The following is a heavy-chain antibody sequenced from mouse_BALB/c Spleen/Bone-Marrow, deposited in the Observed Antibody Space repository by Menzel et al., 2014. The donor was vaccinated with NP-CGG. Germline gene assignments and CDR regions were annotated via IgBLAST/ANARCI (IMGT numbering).Heavy chain of an antibody. CDR1: GYLFTSYY. Sequence: EVQLQQSGPELMKPGDSVKISCKASGYLFTSYYMHWVKQSHGESLEWIGYFDPFNGGTSYNQKFKGKATLTVDKSSSTAYMHLSSLTSEDSAVYFCARSYDGYPYAMNYWGQGTSVTVSS. V-gene: IGHV1S135*01. J-gene: IGHJ4*01. CDR2: FDPFNGGT. D-gene: IGHD2-3*01. CDR3: ARSYDGYPYAMNY.